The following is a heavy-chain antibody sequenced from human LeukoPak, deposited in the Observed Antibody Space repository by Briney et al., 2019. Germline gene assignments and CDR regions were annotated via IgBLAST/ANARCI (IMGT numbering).Heavy chain of an antibody. CDR2: IYSGGST. V-gene: IGHV3-53*01. D-gene: IGHD6-13*01. Sequence: AGGSLRLSCSAAGFAFNTYDMHWVRQAPGKGLQWVSVIYSGGSTYYADSVKGRFTISRDNSKNTVYLQMSSLRAEDTALYYCAQKRPGTYPFDYWGQGTLVTVSS. CDR1: GFAFNTYD. J-gene: IGHJ4*02. CDR3: AQKRPGTYPFDY.